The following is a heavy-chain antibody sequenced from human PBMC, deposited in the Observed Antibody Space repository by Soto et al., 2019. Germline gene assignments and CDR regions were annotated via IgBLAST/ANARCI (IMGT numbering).Heavy chain of an antibody. CDR2: IIPIFGTA. CDR3: ARDTYSSSWYRDYGMDV. J-gene: IGHJ6*02. CDR1: GGTFSSYA. Sequence: QVPLVQSGAEVKKPGSSVKVSCKASGGTFSSYAISWVRQAPGQGLEWMGGIIPIFGTANYAQKFQGRVTITADESTSTAYMELSSLRSEDTAVYYCARDTYSSSWYRDYGMDVWGQGTTVTVSS. V-gene: IGHV1-69*01. D-gene: IGHD6-13*01.